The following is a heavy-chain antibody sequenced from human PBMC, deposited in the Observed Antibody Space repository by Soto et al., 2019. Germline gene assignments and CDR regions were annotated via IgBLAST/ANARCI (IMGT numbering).Heavy chain of an antibody. J-gene: IGHJ2*01. D-gene: IGHD4-4*01. Sequence: EVPLLESGGGLVQPGGSLRLSCAASGFTFSSYAMNWVRQAPGKGLQWVSVISGSGDSTYYADSVKGRFTISRDNSTNTLYLQMNSLRAEDTAVYYCARRNSGWYFDLWGRGTLVTVSS. V-gene: IGHV3-23*01. CDR2: ISGSGDST. CDR3: ARRNSGWYFDL. CDR1: GFTFSSYA.